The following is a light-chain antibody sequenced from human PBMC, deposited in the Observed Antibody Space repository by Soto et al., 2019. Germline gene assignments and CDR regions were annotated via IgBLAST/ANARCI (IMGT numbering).Light chain of an antibody. CDR1: SSDVGAYNY. V-gene: IGLV2-14*03. Sequence: QSALTQPASVSGSPGQSITISCTGTSSDVGAYNYVSWYQQHPGKAPKLMIYDVSNRPSGVSNRSSGSKSGNTASLTISGLQAEDEGDYYCNSYTRSSSVVFGGGTKLTVL. CDR3: NSYTRSSSVV. J-gene: IGLJ2*01. CDR2: DVS.